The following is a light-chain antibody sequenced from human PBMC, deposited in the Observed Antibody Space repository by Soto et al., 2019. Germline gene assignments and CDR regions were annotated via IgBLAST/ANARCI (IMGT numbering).Light chain of an antibody. CDR3: SSYTSSLTVV. J-gene: IGLJ2*01. CDR2: DVS. CDR1: SSDVGGYDY. V-gene: IGLV2-14*03. Sequence: QSALTQPASVSGSPGQSITISCTGTSSDVGGYDYVSWYQHHPGTAPKLMIYDVSNRPSGISNRFSGSKSGNTASLTISGLQADDEGDYYCSSYTSSLTVVFGGGTKLTVL.